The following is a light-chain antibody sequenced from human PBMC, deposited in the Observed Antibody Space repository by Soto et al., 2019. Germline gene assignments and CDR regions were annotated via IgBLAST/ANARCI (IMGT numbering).Light chain of an antibody. CDR3: QQYNSYTYT. Sequence: DIQMTQSPSTLSASVGDRVTITCRASQSISSWLAWYQQKPGKAPKLLIYDASSLESGVPSRFGGSGSGTEFTLTISRLQTDDFATYYCQQYNSYTYTFGQGTKLEIK. V-gene: IGKV1-5*01. CDR1: QSISSW. CDR2: DAS. J-gene: IGKJ2*01.